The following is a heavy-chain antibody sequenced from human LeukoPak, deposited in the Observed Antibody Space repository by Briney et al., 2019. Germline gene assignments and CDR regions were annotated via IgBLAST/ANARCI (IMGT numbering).Heavy chain of an antibody. J-gene: IGHJ4*02. CDR3: ARNLRIAAVGTYFDY. D-gene: IGHD6-13*01. Sequence: PSETLSLTCTVSGGSIISTTSYWGWIRQPPGKGLEWIGTMYYSGSPYYTPSLKSRVTISVDTSKNQFSLKLSSVTAADTAVCYCARNLRIAAVGTYFDYWGQGTLVTVSS. CDR2: MYYSGSP. V-gene: IGHV4-39*07. CDR1: GGSIISTTSY.